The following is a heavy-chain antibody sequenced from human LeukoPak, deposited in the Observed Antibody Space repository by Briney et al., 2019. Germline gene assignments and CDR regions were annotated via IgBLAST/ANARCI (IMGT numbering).Heavy chain of an antibody. CDR2: IFYSGST. J-gene: IGHJ3*02. D-gene: IGHD3-22*01. V-gene: IGHV4-59*11. CDR3: ARDFYDSRGEAFDI. Sequence: SETLSLTCTVSGGSISSHSWSWLRRPPGKGLEWIGYIFYSGSTNYNPSLKSRVTMSVDTSKNQFSLRLSSVTAADTAVYYCARDFYDSRGEAFDIWGQGTIVTVSS. CDR1: GGSISSHS.